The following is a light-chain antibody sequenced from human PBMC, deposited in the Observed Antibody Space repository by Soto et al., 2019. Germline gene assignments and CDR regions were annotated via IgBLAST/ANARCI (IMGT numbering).Light chain of an antibody. Sequence: QSALTQPASVSGSPGQSITISCTGTSSDVGSYNYVSWYQQHTGKAPKLMIYEVSDRPSGVSSRFSGSKSGNTASLTISRLQTEDEADYYCSSYTSSSTLFGTGTKVTVL. CDR3: SSYTSSSTL. V-gene: IGLV2-14*01. CDR2: EVS. J-gene: IGLJ1*01. CDR1: SSDVGSYNY.